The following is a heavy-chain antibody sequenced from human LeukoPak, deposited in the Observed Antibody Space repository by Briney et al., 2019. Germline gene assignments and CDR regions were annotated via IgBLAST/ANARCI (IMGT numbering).Heavy chain of an antibody. CDR2: IYHSGST. Sequence: SETLSLTCTVSGYSISSSYYWGWIRQPPGKGLEWIGSIYHSGSTYYNPSLKSRVTISVDTSKNQFSLKLSSVTAADTAVYYCARGRYYDFWSGDAFDIWGQGTMVTVSS. CDR3: ARGRYYDFWSGDAFDI. V-gene: IGHV4-38-2*02. CDR1: GYSISSSYY. D-gene: IGHD3-3*01. J-gene: IGHJ3*02.